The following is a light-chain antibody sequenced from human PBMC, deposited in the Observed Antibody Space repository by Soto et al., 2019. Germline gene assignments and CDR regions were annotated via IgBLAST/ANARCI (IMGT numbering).Light chain of an antibody. Sequence: QSALTQPASVSGSPGQSITISCTGTSSDVGGYKYVSWYQQHPGKAPKLMIYDVSNQPSGVSNRFSGSKSGNTASLTISGLQAEDEADYYCSSYTGSSTWVFGGGTKLTVL. CDR2: DVS. J-gene: IGLJ3*02. CDR1: SSDVGGYKY. CDR3: SSYTGSSTWV. V-gene: IGLV2-14*03.